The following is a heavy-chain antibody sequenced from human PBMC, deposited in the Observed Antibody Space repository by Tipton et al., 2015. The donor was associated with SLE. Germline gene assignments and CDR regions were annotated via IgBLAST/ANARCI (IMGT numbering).Heavy chain of an antibody. CDR1: GYTFTGYY. J-gene: IGHJ6*02. CDR3: AREWGDIVRKGGMDV. Sequence: QLVQSGAEVKKPGASVKVSCKASGYTFTGYYMHWVRQAPGQGLEWMGRINPNSGGTNYAQKFQGRVTMTRDTSISTAYMELSRLRSDDTAVYYCAREWGDIVRKGGMDVWGQGTTVTVSS. CDR2: INPNSGGT. V-gene: IGHV1-2*06. D-gene: IGHD2-15*01.